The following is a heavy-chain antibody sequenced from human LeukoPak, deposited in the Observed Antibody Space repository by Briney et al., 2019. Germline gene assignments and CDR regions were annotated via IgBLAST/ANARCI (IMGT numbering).Heavy chain of an antibody. Sequence: SVKVSCKASGGTFSSYAISWVRQAPGQGLEWMGGIIPIFGTANYAQKFQGRVTITADESTSTAYMELSSLRSEDTAVYYCARGSTSPYYYDSSGYRVLDYWSQGTLVTVSS. CDR2: IIPIFGTA. D-gene: IGHD3-22*01. J-gene: IGHJ4*02. CDR1: GGTFSSYA. CDR3: ARGSTSPYYYDSSGYRVLDY. V-gene: IGHV1-69*13.